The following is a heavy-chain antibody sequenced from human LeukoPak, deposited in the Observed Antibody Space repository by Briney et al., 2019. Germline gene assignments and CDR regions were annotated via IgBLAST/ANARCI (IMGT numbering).Heavy chain of an antibody. D-gene: IGHD2-2*01. CDR2: IYISSNT. J-gene: IGHJ2*01. CDR3: AKVDCGSTGCRRFDF. CDR1: GFNVSSNH. V-gene: IGHV3-53*01. Sequence: PGGSLRLSCAASGFNVSSNHMSWVRQAPGKGLEWVSLIYISSNTYYADSVKGRFTISRDNSKNTLYLQMNSLRAEDAAVYYCAKVDCGSTGCRRFDFWGRGTLVTVSS.